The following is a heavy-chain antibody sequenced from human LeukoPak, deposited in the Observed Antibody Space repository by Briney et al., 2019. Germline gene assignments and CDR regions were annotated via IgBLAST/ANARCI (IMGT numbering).Heavy chain of an antibody. J-gene: IGHJ5*02. V-gene: IGHV3-21*01. CDR2: ISSSSYI. D-gene: IGHD2-2*03. CDR3: ARDAMDIVVVPAAIWFDP. CDR1: GFTFSSYS. Sequence: GGSLRLSCAASGFTFSSYSMNWVRQAPGKGLEWVSSISSSSYIYYADSVKGRFTISRDNAKNSLYLQMNSLRAEDTAVYYCARDAMDIVVVPAAIWFDPWGQGTLVTVSS.